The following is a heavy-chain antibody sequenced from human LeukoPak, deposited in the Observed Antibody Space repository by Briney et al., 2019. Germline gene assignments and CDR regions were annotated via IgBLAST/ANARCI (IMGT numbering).Heavy chain of an antibody. V-gene: IGHV4-39*01. D-gene: IGHD3-10*01. CDR2: IYYSGST. Sequence: SETLSLTCTVSGGSISSSSYYWGWIRQPPGKGLKWIGSIYYSGSTYYNPSLKSRVTISVDTSKNQFSLKLSSVTAADTAVYYCARPQYYYGSGSYLFFDPWGQGTLVTVSS. CDR1: GGSISSSSYY. J-gene: IGHJ5*02. CDR3: ARPQYYYGSGSYLFFDP.